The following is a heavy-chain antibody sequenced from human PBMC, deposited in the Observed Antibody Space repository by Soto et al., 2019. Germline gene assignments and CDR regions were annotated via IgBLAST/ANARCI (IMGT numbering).Heavy chain of an antibody. CDR2: IIPILGIA. CDR1: GGTFSSYT. CDR3: ASLRRGYSGYDADY. J-gene: IGHJ4*02. D-gene: IGHD5-12*01. V-gene: IGHV1-69*02. Sequence: QVQLVQSGAEVKKPGSSVKVSCKASGGTFSSYTISWVRQAPGQGLEWMGRIIPILGIANYAQKFQGRVTITADKSTSTAYMELSSLRSEDTAVYYCASLRRGYSGYDADYWGQGTLVTVSS.